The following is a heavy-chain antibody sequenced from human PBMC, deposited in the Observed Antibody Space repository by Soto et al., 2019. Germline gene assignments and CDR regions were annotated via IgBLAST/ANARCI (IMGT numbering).Heavy chain of an antibody. CDR2: TYYRSKWYI. V-gene: IGHV6-1*01. D-gene: IGHD1-1*01. CDR3: ARGSWDDVTGHYYMDV. CDR1: GDSVSSNSAA. J-gene: IGHJ6*03. Sequence: QVQLQQSGPGLVKPSQTLSLTCDISGDSVSSNSAAWNWIRQTPSRGLEWLGRTYYRSKWYINYAVSVHSRITVNPDTSKNQCSLQLNPVTPEDTAVYYCARGSWDDVTGHYYMDVWRKGTTFTVSS.